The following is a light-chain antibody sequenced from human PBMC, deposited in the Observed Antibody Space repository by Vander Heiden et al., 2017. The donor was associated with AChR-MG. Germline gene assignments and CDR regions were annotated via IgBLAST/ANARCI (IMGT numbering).Light chain of an antibody. Sequence: AIQMTQSPSSLSASIGDRVTITCRASRGIRNGLGWYQEKVGEAPKLLIYAASRLQSGVPSRFSGSGSGTFFTLTISSLQPEDYATYYCRQDDHYPLTFGQGTTVEIK. V-gene: IGKV1-6*01. J-gene: IGKJ1*01. CDR2: AAS. CDR3: RQDDHYPLT. CDR1: RGIRNG.